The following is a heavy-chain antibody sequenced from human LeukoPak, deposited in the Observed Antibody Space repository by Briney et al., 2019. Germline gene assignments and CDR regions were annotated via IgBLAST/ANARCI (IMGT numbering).Heavy chain of an antibody. Sequence: SETLSLTCTVSGGSISSSSYYWGWIRQPPGKGLEWIGSIYYSGSTYYNPSLKSRVTISVDTSKNQFSLKLSSVTAADTAVYYCARVSDIVASHYYYYMDVWGKGTTATVSS. D-gene: IGHD5-12*01. V-gene: IGHV4-39*07. CDR3: ARVSDIVASHYYYYMDV. CDR1: GGSISSSSYY. CDR2: IYYSGST. J-gene: IGHJ6*03.